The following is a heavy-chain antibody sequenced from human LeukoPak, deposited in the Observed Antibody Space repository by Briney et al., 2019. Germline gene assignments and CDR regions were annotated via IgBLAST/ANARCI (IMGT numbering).Heavy chain of an antibody. V-gene: IGHV4-34*01. CDR3: ARGRRYCSSTSCYPPQPFSY. Sequence: SETLSLTCAVYGGSFSGYYWSWIRRPPGKGLEWIGEINHSGSTNYNPSLKSRVTISVDTSKNQFSLKLSSVTAADTAVYYCARGRRYCSSTSCYPPQPFSYWGQGTLVTVSS. CDR2: INHSGST. J-gene: IGHJ4*02. D-gene: IGHD2-2*01. CDR1: GGSFSGYY.